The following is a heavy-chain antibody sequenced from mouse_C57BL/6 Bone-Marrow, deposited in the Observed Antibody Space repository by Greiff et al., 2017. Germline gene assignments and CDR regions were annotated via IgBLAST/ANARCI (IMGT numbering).Heavy chain of an antibody. V-gene: IGHV5-4*01. CDR3: ARIYYYGLFDY. D-gene: IGHD1-1*01. CDR2: ISDGGSYT. J-gene: IGHJ2*01. Sequence: EVQRVESGGGLVKPGGSLKLSCAASGFTFSSYAMSWVRQTPEKRLEWVATISDGGSYTYYPDNVKGRFTISRDNAKNHLYLQMSHLKSEDTAMYYCARIYYYGLFDYWGQGTTLTVSS. CDR1: GFTFSSYA.